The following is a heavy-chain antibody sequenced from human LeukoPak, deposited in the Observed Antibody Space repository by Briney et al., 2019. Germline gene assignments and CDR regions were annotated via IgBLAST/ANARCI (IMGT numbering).Heavy chain of an antibody. CDR1: GGSISSSSYY. V-gene: IGHV4-39*07. J-gene: IGHJ4*02. CDR2: INHSGST. Sequence: SETLSLTCTVSGGSISSSSYYWSWIRQPPGKGLEWIGEINHSGSTNYNPSLKSRVTISVDTSKNQFSLKLSSVTAADTAVYCCALTYYDFWSGYYPAYFDYWGQGTLVTVSS. D-gene: IGHD3-3*01. CDR3: ALTYYDFWSGYYPAYFDY.